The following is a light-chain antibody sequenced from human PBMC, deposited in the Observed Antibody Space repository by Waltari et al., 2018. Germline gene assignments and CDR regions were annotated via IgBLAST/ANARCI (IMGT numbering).Light chain of an antibody. V-gene: IGKV3-20*01. CDR3: QKYVSLPGT. CDR2: DAP. CDR1: QSVGRS. J-gene: IGKJ1*01. Sequence: EIVLTQSPGTLSLSPGERATLPCRASQSVGRSLAWYQQKPGQAPRLLIYDAPSRAAGIPDRFSGSGSGTDFSLAISRLEPEDFAVYYCQKYVSLPGTFGQGTKVEIK.